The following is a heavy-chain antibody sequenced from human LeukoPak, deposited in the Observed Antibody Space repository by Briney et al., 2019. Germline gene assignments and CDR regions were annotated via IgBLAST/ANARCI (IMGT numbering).Heavy chain of an antibody. J-gene: IGHJ6*03. CDR2: IYSGGST. CDR3: ARDVRSIGARFYYYYYMDV. V-gene: IGHV3-66*02. CDR1: GFTVSSNY. Sequence: GGSLRLSCAASGFTVSSNYMSWVRQAPGKGLEWVSVIYSGGSTYYADSVKGRFTISRDNSKNTLYLQMNSLRAEDTAVYYCARDVRSIGARFYYYYYMDVWGKGTTVTVSS. D-gene: IGHD3-10*01.